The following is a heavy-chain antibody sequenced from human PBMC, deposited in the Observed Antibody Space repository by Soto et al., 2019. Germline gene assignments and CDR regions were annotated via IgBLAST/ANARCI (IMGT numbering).Heavy chain of an antibody. D-gene: IGHD2-2*01. Sequence: ASVKVSCKASGYTFISYDINCVRQATGQGLVGMGWMNPNSGNTSYAQKFQGRITMTRNTSQIKAYMELSSLRSEDTAVYDCASDAMGGSSDYWGQGTLVTVSS. CDR3: ASDAMGGSSDY. J-gene: IGHJ4*02. CDR1: GYTFISYD. V-gene: IGHV1-8*01. CDR2: MNPNSGNT.